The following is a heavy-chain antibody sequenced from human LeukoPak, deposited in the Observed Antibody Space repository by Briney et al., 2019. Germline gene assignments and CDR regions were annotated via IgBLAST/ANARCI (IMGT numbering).Heavy chain of an antibody. V-gene: IGHV3-7*01. CDR2: IKQDGSKN. CDR3: ARDKIVGATYFDY. Sequence: QPGGSLRLSCVASGFTFSTYWMSWVRQAPGKGLEWVANIKQDGSKNYYVESVKGRFTVSRDNAKNSLYLQMNSLRVEDTAVYYCARDKIVGATYFDYWGQGTLVTVSS. J-gene: IGHJ4*02. CDR1: GFTFSTYW. D-gene: IGHD1-26*01.